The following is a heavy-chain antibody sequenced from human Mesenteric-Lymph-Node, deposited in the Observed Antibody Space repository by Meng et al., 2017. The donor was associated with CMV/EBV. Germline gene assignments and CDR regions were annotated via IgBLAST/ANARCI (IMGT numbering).Heavy chain of an antibody. J-gene: IGHJ5*02. CDR3: ARDAGRGSRKFDP. CDR1: GFTFSSYA. V-gene: IGHV3-21*01. CDR2: ISSSSSYI. D-gene: IGHD3-16*01. Sequence: GGSLRLSCAASGFTFSSYAMHWVRQAPGKGLEWVSSISSSSSYIYYADSVKGRFTISRDNAKNSLYLQMNSLRAEDTAVYYCARDAGRGSRKFDPWGQGTLVTVSS.